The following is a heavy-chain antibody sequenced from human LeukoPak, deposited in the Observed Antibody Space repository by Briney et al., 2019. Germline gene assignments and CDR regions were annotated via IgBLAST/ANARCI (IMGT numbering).Heavy chain of an antibody. J-gene: IGHJ4*01. D-gene: IGHD2/OR15-2a*01. CDR2: IRYDGTGQ. CDR3: TKDLSTSHCTTAMCYYFDY. CDR1: GYTFSDYG. Sequence: GGSLRLSCAASGYTFSDYGMHWVRQAPGKGLEWAASIRYDGTGQYYADSVKGRFTISRDNSRNTLYLQMNSPRGEDTAIYYCTKDLSTSHCTTAMCYYFDYWGLGTLVTVSS. V-gene: IGHV3-30*02.